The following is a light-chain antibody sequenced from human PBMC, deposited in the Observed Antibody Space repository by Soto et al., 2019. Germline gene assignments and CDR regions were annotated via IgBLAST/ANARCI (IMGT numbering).Light chain of an antibody. CDR1: SSDVGTYNY. CDR2: DVS. CDR3: SSDTGSSTLL. Sequence: QSVLTQPASVSGSPGQSITISCTGTSSDVGTYNYVSWYQHHPGKAPKLMIYDVSNRPPGVSNRFSGSKSGNTASLTISGRQAEDEGDYYWSSDTGSSTLLFGGGAKVSVL. J-gene: IGLJ2*01. V-gene: IGLV2-14*03.